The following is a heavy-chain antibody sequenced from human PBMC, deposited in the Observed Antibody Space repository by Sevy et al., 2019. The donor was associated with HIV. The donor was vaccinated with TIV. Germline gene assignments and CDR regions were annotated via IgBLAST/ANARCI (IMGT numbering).Heavy chain of an antibody. Sequence: ASVKVSCKASGFTFSGSALQWVRQARGQRLEWIGWIVVGSGNTKYAPQFQERVTFIRDMSTSTAYMELGSLRSGDTAVYYCAADNGSGYIGGGTYYYGMNVWGQGTTVTVSS. CDR1: GFTFSGSA. D-gene: IGHD3-3*01. V-gene: IGHV1-58*01. J-gene: IGHJ6*02. CDR2: IVVGSGNT. CDR3: AADNGSGYIGGGTYYYGMNV.